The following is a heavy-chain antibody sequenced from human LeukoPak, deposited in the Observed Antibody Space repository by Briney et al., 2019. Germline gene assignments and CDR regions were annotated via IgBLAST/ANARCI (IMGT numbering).Heavy chain of an antibody. CDR1: GGSFSGYY. Sequence: SETLSLACAVYGGSFSGYYWSWIRQPPGKGLEWIGEINHSGSTNYNPSLKSRVTISVDTSKNQFSLKLSSVTAADTAVYYCASQHYGSGSYYNDYYYMDVWGKGTTVTISS. CDR3: ASQHYGSGSYYNDYYYMDV. J-gene: IGHJ6*03. D-gene: IGHD3-10*01. CDR2: INHSGST. V-gene: IGHV4-34*01.